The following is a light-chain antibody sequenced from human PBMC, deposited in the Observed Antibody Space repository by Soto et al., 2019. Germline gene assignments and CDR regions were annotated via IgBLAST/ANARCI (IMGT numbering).Light chain of an antibody. CDR3: QQYYNWPFS. Sequence: EIIMTQSPGTLSVSPGERATLSCRAAQGVTTNFAWYQQKSGQSPRLLIYDVSNRATGVPARFSGSGSETDVTLTISGLRSEDSAVYFCQQYYNWPFSFGQGTRLEIK. CDR2: DVS. CDR1: QGVTTN. V-gene: IGKV3-15*01. J-gene: IGKJ5*01.